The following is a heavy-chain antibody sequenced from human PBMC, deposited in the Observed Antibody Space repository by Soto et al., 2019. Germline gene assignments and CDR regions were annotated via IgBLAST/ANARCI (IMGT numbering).Heavy chain of an antibody. V-gene: IGHV6-1*01. Sequence: SQTLSLTCAISGGSISGNSVAWNWIRQSPARGLEWLGRTYYRSKWYHDYAVSVKSRITINPDTSRNQFSLQLNSVTPEDTAVYYCATGYYSGRYYFDYWGQGTLVTVSS. D-gene: IGHD5-12*01. CDR1: GGSISGNSVA. CDR2: TYYRSKWYH. CDR3: ATGYYSGRYYFDY. J-gene: IGHJ4*02.